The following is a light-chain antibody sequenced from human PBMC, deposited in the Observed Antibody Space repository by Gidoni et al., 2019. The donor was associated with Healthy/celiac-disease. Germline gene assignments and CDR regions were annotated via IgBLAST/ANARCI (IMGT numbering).Light chain of an antibody. CDR3: QQSYSTPLT. CDR1: QSIISY. CDR2: AAS. V-gene: IGKV1-39*01. Sequence: DIPMTQSPSSLSSSVGDSVTITCRSSQSIISYLNWYQQKTGKAPKLLIYAASSLRSVVPSSFSGSGSVTDFTLTISSLQPEDCATYYCQQSYSTPLTFGGGTKVEIK. J-gene: IGKJ4*01.